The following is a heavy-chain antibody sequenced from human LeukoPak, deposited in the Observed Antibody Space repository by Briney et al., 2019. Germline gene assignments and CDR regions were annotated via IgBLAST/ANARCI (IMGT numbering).Heavy chain of an antibody. CDR3: AKKAIEIGYSGYEHLDY. CDR2: ISGSGGST. Sequence: GGSLRLSCAASGFTFSSYAMSWVRRAPGKGLEWVSAISGSGGSTYYADSVKGRFTISRDNSKNTLYLQMNSLRAEDTAVYYCAKKAIEIGYSGYEHLDYWGQGTLVTVSS. V-gene: IGHV3-23*01. D-gene: IGHD5-12*01. CDR1: GFTFSSYA. J-gene: IGHJ4*02.